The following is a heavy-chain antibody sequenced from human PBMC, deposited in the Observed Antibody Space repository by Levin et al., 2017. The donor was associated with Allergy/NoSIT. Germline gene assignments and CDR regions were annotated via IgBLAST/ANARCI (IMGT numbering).Heavy chain of an antibody. J-gene: IGHJ4*02. Sequence: SETLSLTCTVSGSSISSEYYWGWIRQPPGEGLEWIGSMYHGGNTYYNPSLQRRVTISLDTSKNQFSLKLRSVTAADTAVYYCARVNSSGRSPRLDVFDYWGQGTLVTVSS. V-gene: IGHV4-38-2*02. CDR3: ARVNSSGRSPRLDVFDY. CDR1: GSSISSEYY. CDR2: MYHGGNT. D-gene: IGHD6-6*01.